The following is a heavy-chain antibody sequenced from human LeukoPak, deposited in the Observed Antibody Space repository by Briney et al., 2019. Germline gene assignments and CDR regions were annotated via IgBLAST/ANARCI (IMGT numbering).Heavy chain of an antibody. J-gene: IGHJ4*02. CDR1: GVTFSSYA. D-gene: IGHD3-16*02. Sequence: GGSLRLSCAASGVTFSSYAMSWVRQAPGKGLEWVSAISGSGGSTYYADSVKGRFTISRDNSKNKLYLQMNSLRAEDTAVYYCAKDLQYDYVWGSYRHALDYWGQGTLVTVSS. CDR3: AKDLQYDYVWGSYRHALDY. CDR2: ISGSGGST. V-gene: IGHV3-23*01.